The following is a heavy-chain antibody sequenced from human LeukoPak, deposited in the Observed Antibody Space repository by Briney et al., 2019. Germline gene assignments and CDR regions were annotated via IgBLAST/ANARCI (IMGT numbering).Heavy chain of an antibody. CDR1: GGSISISSYY. V-gene: IGHV4-39*01. Sequence: SETLSLTCTVSGGSISISSYYWGWIRQPPGKGLEWIGSIYYSGSTYYNPSLKSRVTISVDTSKNQFSLKLSSVTAADTAVYYCARTTMIVVVTDFDYWGQGTLVTVSS. J-gene: IGHJ4*02. CDR3: ARTTMIVVVTDFDY. CDR2: IYYSGST. D-gene: IGHD3-22*01.